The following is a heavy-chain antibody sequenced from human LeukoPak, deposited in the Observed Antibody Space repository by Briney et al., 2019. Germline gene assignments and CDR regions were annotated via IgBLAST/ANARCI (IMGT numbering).Heavy chain of an antibody. V-gene: IGHV3-30*02. CDR2: IRYDGSNK. J-gene: IGHJ4*02. Sequence: GGSLRLSCAASGFTFSSYGMHWVRQAPGKGLEWVAFIRYDGSNKYYADSVKGRFTISRDNSKNTLYLQMNSLRAEDTAVYYCAKPGDYYDSSGYYYPPFDYWGQGALVTVSS. CDR3: AKPGDYYDSSGYYYPPFDY. CDR1: GFTFSSYG. D-gene: IGHD3-22*01.